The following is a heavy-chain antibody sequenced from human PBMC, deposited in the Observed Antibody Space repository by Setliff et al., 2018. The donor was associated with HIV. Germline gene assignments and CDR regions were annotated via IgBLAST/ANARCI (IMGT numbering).Heavy chain of an antibody. J-gene: IGHJ6*03. D-gene: IGHD2-15*01. CDR1: GESFSGHY. Sequence: SETLSLTCAVYGESFSGHYWSWIRQPPGKGPEWIGEINHGGTTNYNPSLKSRLTLSVDTSKNQFSLKLTSVTAADSGVFYCARGRRGGTRGYFYYMDVWGRGTTVTVSS. CDR2: INHGGTT. V-gene: IGHV4-34*01. CDR3: ARGRRGGTRGYFYYMDV.